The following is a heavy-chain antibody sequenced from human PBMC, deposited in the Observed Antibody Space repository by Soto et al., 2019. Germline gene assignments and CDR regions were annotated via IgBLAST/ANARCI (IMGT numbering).Heavy chain of an antibody. D-gene: IGHD3-10*01. CDR2: INAGNGNT. CDR1: GYTLTSYA. CDR3: VRGLWFGELGAFDI. Sequence: ASVKVSCKASGYTLTSYAMHWLRQAPGQRLEWMGWINAGNGNTKYSQKFQGRVTITRDTSASTAYMELSSLRSEDTAVYYCVRGLWFGELGAFDIWGQGTMVTVSS. V-gene: IGHV1-3*01. J-gene: IGHJ3*02.